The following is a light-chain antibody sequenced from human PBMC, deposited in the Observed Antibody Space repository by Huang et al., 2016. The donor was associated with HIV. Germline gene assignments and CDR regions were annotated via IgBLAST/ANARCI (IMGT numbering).Light chain of an antibody. CDR1: QSVYSSSTSKDY. Sequence: DIIMTQSPDSLAVSLGERATRNCRSSQSVYSSSTSKDYMAWFQQKPGQPPRLRLFWASTREAGVPDRFSGSGSGTHFTLTIANLEAEDAAIYYCQQYYSSPQTFGQGTRVEVK. CDR3: QQYYSSPQT. CDR2: WAS. J-gene: IGKJ1*01. V-gene: IGKV4-1*01.